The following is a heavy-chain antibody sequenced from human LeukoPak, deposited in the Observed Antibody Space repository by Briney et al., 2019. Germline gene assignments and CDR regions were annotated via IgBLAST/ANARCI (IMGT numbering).Heavy chain of an antibody. CDR1: GGSINNYY. V-gene: IGHV4-59*01. Sequence: SETLSLTCSVSGGSINNYYWSWIRQPPGKGLEWIGLIFYSGSTNYNPSLKSRVTISLVMSKNQISLKLSSVTTADTAMYYCARTDDAFHIWGHGTTVTVSS. CDR3: ARTDDAFHI. J-gene: IGHJ3*02. CDR2: IFYSGST. D-gene: IGHD2-21*02.